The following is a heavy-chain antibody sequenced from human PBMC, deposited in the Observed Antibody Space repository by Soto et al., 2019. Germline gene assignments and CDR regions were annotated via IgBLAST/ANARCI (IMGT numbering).Heavy chain of an antibody. D-gene: IGHD3-10*01. CDR1: SWSFSGHY. CDR3: ARAGVMDV. Sequence: SETLSLTCAFSSWSFSGHYWNWIRRPPGKGLEGIGDINHSGSTNYNPPLKSRVTISVDTSKNQFSLKLSSVTAADTAVYYCARAGVMDVWGQGTTVTVSS. V-gene: IGHV4-34*01. J-gene: IGHJ6*02. CDR2: INHSGST.